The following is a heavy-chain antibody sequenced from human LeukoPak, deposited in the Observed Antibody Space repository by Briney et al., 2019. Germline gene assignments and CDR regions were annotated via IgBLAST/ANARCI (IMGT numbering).Heavy chain of an antibody. D-gene: IGHD6-6*01. CDR1: GGSISSYY. CDR3: ARVGEYSSSYYYYCYMDV. V-gene: IGHV4-4*07. Sequence: PSETLSLTCTVSGGSISSYYWSWIRQPAGKGLEWIGRIYTSGSTNYNPSLKSRVTMSVDTSKNQFSLKLSSVTAADTAVYYCARVGEYSSSYYYYCYMDVWGKGTTVTVSS. CDR2: IYTSGST. J-gene: IGHJ6*03.